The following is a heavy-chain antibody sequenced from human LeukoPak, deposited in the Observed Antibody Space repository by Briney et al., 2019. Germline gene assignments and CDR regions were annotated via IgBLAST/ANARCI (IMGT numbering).Heavy chain of an antibody. V-gene: IGHV1-2*02. Sequence: ASVKVSCKASGYTFTGYYMHWVRQAPGPGLEWMGWINSDSGGTNFAQKFQGRVTMTRDTSISTAYMELSRLRSDDTAVYYCGRDFRDSLDYWGQGTLVTVSS. CDR2: INSDSGGT. J-gene: IGHJ4*02. CDR1: GYTFTGYY. CDR3: GRDFRDSLDY.